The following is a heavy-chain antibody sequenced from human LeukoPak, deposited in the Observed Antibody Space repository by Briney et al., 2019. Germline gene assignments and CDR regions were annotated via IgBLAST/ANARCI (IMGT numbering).Heavy chain of an antibody. CDR3: AKDPVDY. Sequence: GGSLRLSCAASGFTFSTYWMHWVRQAPGKGLVWVSRISSDGSITSYADSVKGRFTISRDNAKNTPYLQMNSLRAEDTAVYYCAKDPVDYWGQGTLVTVSS. V-gene: IGHV3-74*01. CDR2: ISSDGSIT. CDR1: GFTFSTYW. J-gene: IGHJ4*02.